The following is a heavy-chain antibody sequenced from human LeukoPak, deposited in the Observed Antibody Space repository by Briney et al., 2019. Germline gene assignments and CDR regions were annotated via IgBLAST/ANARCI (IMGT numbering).Heavy chain of an antibody. Sequence: ASVKVSCKASVYTFTSYGISWVRQAPGQGLEWMGWISAYNGNTNYAQKLQGRVTMTTDTSTSTAYMELRSLRSDDTAVYYCARGAAAAGTVYSYGMDVWGQGTTVTVSS. CDR2: ISAYNGNT. D-gene: IGHD6-13*01. V-gene: IGHV1-18*01. CDR3: ARGAAAAGTVYSYGMDV. CDR1: VYTFTSYG. J-gene: IGHJ6*02.